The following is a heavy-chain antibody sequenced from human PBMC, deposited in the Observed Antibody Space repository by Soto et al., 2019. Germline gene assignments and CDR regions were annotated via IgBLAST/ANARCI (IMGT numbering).Heavy chain of an antibody. Sequence: GASVKISCKASGGTFSSYTISWVRQAPGQGLEWMGRIIPILGIANYAQKFQGRVTITADKSTSTAYMELSSLRSEDTAVYYCASETPLEAVAGNLGVYYFDYWGQGTLVTVSS. CDR2: IIPILGIA. CDR3: ASETPLEAVAGNLGVYYFDY. CDR1: GGTFSSYT. J-gene: IGHJ4*02. V-gene: IGHV1-69*02. D-gene: IGHD6-19*01.